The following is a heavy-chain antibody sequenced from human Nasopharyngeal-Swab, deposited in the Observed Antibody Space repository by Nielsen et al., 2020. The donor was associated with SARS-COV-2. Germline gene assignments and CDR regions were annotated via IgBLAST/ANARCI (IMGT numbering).Heavy chain of an antibody. CDR2: ISSSGSTR. V-gene: IGHV3-48*04. CDR1: GFTFSSYS. J-gene: IGHJ4*02. D-gene: IGHD2-2*01. CDR3: ARDYCSSTSCYDY. Sequence: GESLKISCAASGFTFSSYSMNWVRQAPGKGLEWVSYISSSGSTRYYADSVKGRFTISRDNAKNSLYLQMNSLRAEDTAVYYGARDYCSSTSCYDYWGQGTLVTVSS.